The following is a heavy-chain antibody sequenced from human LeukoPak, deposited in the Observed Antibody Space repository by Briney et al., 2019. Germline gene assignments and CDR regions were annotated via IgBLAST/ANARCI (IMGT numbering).Heavy chain of an antibody. CDR3: ARPLSGYCSGGSCYNDAFDI. D-gene: IGHD2-15*01. Sequence: ASVKVSCKASGYTFGTHWMHWVRQAPGQGLEWMGIINPSGDFRSYAQKFKGRVTVTRDMSTSTVYMELSSLRSEDTAVYYCARPLSGYCSGGSCYNDAFDIWGQGTMVTVSS. V-gene: IGHV1-46*01. CDR2: INPSGDFR. J-gene: IGHJ3*02. CDR1: GYTFGTHW.